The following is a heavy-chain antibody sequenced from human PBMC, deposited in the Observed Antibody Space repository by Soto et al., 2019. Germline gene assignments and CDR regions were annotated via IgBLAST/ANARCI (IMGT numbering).Heavy chain of an antibody. J-gene: IGHJ6*02. D-gene: IGHD3-16*01. CDR1: GFTFSSYW. CDR3: ARGGGGSYYYYYGMDV. Sequence: GGSLRLSCAASGFTFSSYWISWVRQAPGKGLEWVANIKQDGSEKYYVDSVKGRFTISRDNAKNSLYLQMNSLRAEDTAVYYCARGGGGSYYYYYGMDVWGQGTTVTVSS. V-gene: IGHV3-7*01. CDR2: IKQDGSEK.